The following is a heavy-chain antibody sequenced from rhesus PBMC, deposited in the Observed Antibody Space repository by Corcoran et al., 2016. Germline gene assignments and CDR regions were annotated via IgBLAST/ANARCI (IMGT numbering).Heavy chain of an antibody. CDR3: ARDRTNRD. CDR2: INGNSGST. CDR1: GASISSYW. V-gene: IGHV4-80*01. D-gene: IGHD2-15*01. J-gene: IGHJ4*01. Sequence: QVQLQESGPGLVKPSETLSLTCAVSGASISSYWWSWFLQPPGKGLAWIGVINGNSGSTYYNPSLKSRVTISKDASKNQFSLNVSSVTAADTAVYYCARDRTNRDWGQGVLVTVSS.